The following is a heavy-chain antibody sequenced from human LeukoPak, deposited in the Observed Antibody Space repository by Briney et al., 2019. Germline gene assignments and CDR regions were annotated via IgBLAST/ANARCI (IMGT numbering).Heavy chain of an antibody. CDR3: AREGYCGGDCYSDYYYYYGMDV. CDR2: IWYDGSKK. V-gene: IGHV3-33*01. CDR1: GFIFSNYG. J-gene: IGHJ6*02. Sequence: GGSLRLSCAASGFIFSNYGMHWIRQAPGKGLEWVAVIWYDGSKKNYADSVKGRFTISRDNSKNTLYLQMNSLRAEDTAVYYCAREGYCGGDCYSDYYYYYGMDVWGQGTTVTVSS. D-gene: IGHD2-21*02.